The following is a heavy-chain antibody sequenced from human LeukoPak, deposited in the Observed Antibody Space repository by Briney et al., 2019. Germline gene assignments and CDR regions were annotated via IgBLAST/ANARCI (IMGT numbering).Heavy chain of an antibody. CDR2: IGTSGDA. J-gene: IGHJ4*02. CDR3: AKGAAYSTTGRPYYFDY. Sequence: TGGSPRLSCVASGFTFTKYDMHWVRQPPGKSLQWVSSIGTSGDAYSLDSVEGRFTISREDATDSLHLQMSSLRAEDTAVYYCAKGAAYSTTGRPYYFDYWGQGILVTVSS. V-gene: IGHV3-13*01. CDR1: GFTFTKYD. D-gene: IGHD2-2*01.